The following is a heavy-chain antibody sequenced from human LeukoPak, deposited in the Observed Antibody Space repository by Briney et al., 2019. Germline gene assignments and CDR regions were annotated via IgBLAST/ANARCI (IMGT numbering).Heavy chain of an antibody. CDR1: GGSISSYY. CDR3: ARGPPGGQFDP. Sequence: SETLSLTCTVSGGSISSYYWSWNRQSPGKGLEWIGYIYYSGNTNYNPSLKSRVTISVDTSKNQFSLKLSSVTAADTAVYYCARGPPGGQFDPWGQGTLVTVSS. V-gene: IGHV4-59*01. D-gene: IGHD3-10*01. CDR2: IYYSGNT. J-gene: IGHJ5*02.